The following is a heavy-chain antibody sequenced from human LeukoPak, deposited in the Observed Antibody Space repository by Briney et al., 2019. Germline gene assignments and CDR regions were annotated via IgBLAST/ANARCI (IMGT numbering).Heavy chain of an antibody. CDR3: ASSPTSLVFDY. CDR1: GRSISSYY. J-gene: IGHJ4*02. Sequence: SETLSLTCTVSGRSISSYYWSWIRQPPGRGLEWIGYIYYSGSTNYNPSLKSRVTISVDTSKNQFSLKLSAVTAADTAVYYCASSPTSLVFDYWGQGTLVTVSS. V-gene: IGHV4-59*01. D-gene: IGHD3-16*01. CDR2: IYYSGST.